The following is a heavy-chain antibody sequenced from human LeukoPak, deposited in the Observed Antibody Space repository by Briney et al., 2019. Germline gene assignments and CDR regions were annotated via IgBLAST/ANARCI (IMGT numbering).Heavy chain of an antibody. J-gene: IGHJ6*03. CDR1: GGSISSYY. CDR3: ARVHDYYGSGSYYPEYYYYYYMDV. CDR2: IYYSGST. Sequence: SETLSLTCTVSGGSISSYYWSWVRQPPGKGLEWIGYIYYSGSTNYNPSLKSRVTISVETSKNQFSLKLSSVTAADTAVYYCARVHDYYGSGSYYPEYYYYYYMDVWGKGTTVTVSS. V-gene: IGHV4-59*01. D-gene: IGHD3-10*01.